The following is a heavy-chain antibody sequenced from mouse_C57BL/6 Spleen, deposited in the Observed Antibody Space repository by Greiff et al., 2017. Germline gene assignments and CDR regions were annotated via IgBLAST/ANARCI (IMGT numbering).Heavy chain of an antibody. CDR3: ARGGDYDYDVGFAY. D-gene: IGHD2-4*01. CDR2: IYPGDGDT. Sequence: QVQLKQSGAELVKPGASVKISCKASGYAFSSYWMNWVKQRPGKGLEWIGQIYPGDGDTNYNGKFKGKATLTADKSSSTAYMQLSSLTSEDSAVYFCARGGDYDYDVGFAYWGQGTLVTVSA. V-gene: IGHV1-80*01. CDR1: GYAFSSYW. J-gene: IGHJ3*01.